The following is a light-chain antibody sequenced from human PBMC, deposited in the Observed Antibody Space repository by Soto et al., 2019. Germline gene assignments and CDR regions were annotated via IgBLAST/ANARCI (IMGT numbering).Light chain of an antibody. CDR1: QGINNY. V-gene: IGKV1-27*01. CDR3: QTYSSVHV. J-gene: IGKJ3*01. Sequence: DIPMTQSPSSLSASVGDRVTITCRASQGINNYVAWYQQKPGKPPKLLIYAASTLQSGVPSRFSGSGSGTDFTLTINSLQPEDVATYSCQTYSSVHVFGPGTKVDIK. CDR2: AAS.